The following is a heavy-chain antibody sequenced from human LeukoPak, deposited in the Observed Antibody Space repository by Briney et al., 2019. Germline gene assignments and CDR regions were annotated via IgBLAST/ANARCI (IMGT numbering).Heavy chain of an antibody. D-gene: IGHD3-22*01. CDR1: GFTIRDYV. Sequence: PGGSLRLSCAASGFTIRDYVMSWVRQAPGKGLEWVSYIDPSGTALYYADSVKGRFTVSRDNGKNSLSLQLRSLRAEDTAVYYCANARVMIPFFDYWGQGTLVTVSS. J-gene: IGHJ4*02. V-gene: IGHV3-11*01. CDR3: ANARVMIPFFDY. CDR2: IDPSGTAL.